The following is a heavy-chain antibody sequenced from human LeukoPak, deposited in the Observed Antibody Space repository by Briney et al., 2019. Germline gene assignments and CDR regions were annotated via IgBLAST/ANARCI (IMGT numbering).Heavy chain of an antibody. D-gene: IGHD6-13*01. J-gene: IGHJ3*02. CDR3: ARVGYSSTWHSGSAFDI. V-gene: IGHV3-11*04. Sequence: GGSLRLSCAASGFTFSNAWMSWVRQAPGKGLEWVSYISNGDSDSDSTKKYADSVKGRFTISRDNAQNSLYLQMDSLRAEDTAVYYCARVGYSSTWHSGSAFDIWGQGTMVTVPS. CDR2: ISNGDSDSDSTK. CDR1: GFTFSNAW.